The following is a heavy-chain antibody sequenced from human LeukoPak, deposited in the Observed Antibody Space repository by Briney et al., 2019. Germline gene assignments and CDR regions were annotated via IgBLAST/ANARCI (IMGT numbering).Heavy chain of an antibody. CDR1: GFTFSSYA. CDR2: ISGSGGST. V-gene: IGHV3-23*01. Sequence: GGSLRLSCAASGFTFSSYAMSWVRQAPGKGLEWVSAISGSGGSTYYADSVKGRFTISTDNSKNTLYLQMNSLRAEDTAVYYCAKSEDFWSGYYIPVNFDYWGQGTLVTVSS. D-gene: IGHD3-3*01. CDR3: AKSEDFWSGYYIPVNFDY. J-gene: IGHJ4*02.